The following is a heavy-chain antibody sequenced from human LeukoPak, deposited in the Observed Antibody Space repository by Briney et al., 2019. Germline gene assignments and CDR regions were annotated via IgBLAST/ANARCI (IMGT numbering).Heavy chain of an antibody. CDR2: IIPIFGTA. J-gene: IGHJ4*02. CDR3: ARGITWRSYRAYYFDY. CDR1: GGTFSSYA. D-gene: IGHD1-20*01. Sequence: SVKVSCTASGGTFSSYAISWVRQAPGQGLEWMGGIIPIFGTANYAQKFQGRVTITADESTSTAYMELSSLRSEDTAVYYCARGITWRSYRAYYFDYWGQGTLVTVSS. V-gene: IGHV1-69*13.